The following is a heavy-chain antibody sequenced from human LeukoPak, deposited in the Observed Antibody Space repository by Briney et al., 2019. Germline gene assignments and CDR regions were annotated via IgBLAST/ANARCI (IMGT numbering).Heavy chain of an antibody. D-gene: IGHD2-15*01. CDR3: ARSWGSGFDY. V-gene: IGHV3-66*01. CDR2: IYSGGTI. Sequence: GGSLRLSCAASGFTVSSNYMSWVRQAPGKGLEWVSVIYSGGTIYYADSVKGRFTISRDNSKHTLYLQMNSLRAEDTAVYYCARSWGSGFDYWGQGTLVTVSS. J-gene: IGHJ4*02. CDR1: GFTVSSNY.